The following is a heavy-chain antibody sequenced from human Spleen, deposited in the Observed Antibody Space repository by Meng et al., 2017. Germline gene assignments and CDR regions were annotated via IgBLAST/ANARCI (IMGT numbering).Heavy chain of an antibody. CDR2: INHSGST. J-gene: IGHJ4*02. CDR3: ARAGGSGSYHYYFDY. CDR1: GGTLSSYY. Sequence: QVQLQQWGAGLLKPSETLSLTCAVYGGTLSSYYWNWIRQPPGKGLEWIGEINHSGSTNYNPSLKSRITISVDTSKNQFALKLSSVTAADTAVYYCARAGGSGSYHYYFDYWGQGTLVTVSS. V-gene: IGHV4-34*01. D-gene: IGHD3-10*01.